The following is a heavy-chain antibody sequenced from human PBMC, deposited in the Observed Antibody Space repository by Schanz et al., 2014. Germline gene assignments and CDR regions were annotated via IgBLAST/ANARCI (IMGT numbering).Heavy chain of an antibody. D-gene: IGHD1-26*01. CDR1: GYDFHIYA. Sequence: QLLLVQPGPEVKKPGASVTVSCKASGYDFHIYAYSWVRQAPGQGPEWIGWISGYTGDTKYAQKFQHRVNMSTDRTTSTVYMELRSLRVDDTAFYFCARDNGRIPAANSFDYWGQGTRVTVSS. CDR3: ARDNGRIPAANSFDY. CDR2: ISGYTGDT. V-gene: IGHV1-18*01. J-gene: IGHJ4*02.